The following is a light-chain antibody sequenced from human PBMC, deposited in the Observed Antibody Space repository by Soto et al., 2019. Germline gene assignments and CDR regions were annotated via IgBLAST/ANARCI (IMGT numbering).Light chain of an antibody. CDR1: QSVSSSY. Sequence: SAGERVTLSCGASQSVSSSYLTWYQQKPGQAPRLLIYGASTRATSIPARFSGSGSGTEFSLTIDRLQPACFATYFCQQVKRDLPLTVGGGTKVDIK. CDR3: QQVKRDLPLT. CDR2: GAS. V-gene: IGKV3D-7*01. J-gene: IGKJ4*01.